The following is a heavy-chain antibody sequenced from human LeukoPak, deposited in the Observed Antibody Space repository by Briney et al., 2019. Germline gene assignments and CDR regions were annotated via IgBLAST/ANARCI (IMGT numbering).Heavy chain of an antibody. V-gene: IGHV4-34*01. CDR1: GGSFSGYY. Sequence: PSETLSLTCAVYGGSFSGYYWSWIRQPPGKGLEWIGEINHSGSTNYNPSLKSRVTISVDTSKNQFSLKLSSVTAADTAVYYCARHREGIAAAVYFQHWGQGTLVTVSS. CDR2: INHSGST. J-gene: IGHJ1*01. D-gene: IGHD6-13*01. CDR3: ARHREGIAAAVYFQH.